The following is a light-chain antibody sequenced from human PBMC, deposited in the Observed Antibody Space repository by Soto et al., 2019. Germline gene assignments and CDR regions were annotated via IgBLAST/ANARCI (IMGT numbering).Light chain of an antibody. CDR2: HAS. Sequence: DIQMTQPSTLSASVGDRVTLHCRASQSISTYLAWYQQKPGKAPKVLIYHASNLESGVPSRFSGGGSGTEFTLTISSLQPGDFATYYCQQYYMYSYTFGQGTKLDIK. CDR3: QQYYMYSYT. CDR1: QSISTY. V-gene: IGKV1-5*01. J-gene: IGKJ2*01.